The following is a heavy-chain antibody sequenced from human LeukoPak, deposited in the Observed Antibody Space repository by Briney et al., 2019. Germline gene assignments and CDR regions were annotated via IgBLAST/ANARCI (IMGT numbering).Heavy chain of an antibody. D-gene: IGHD6-19*01. Sequence: GSLRLSCAASGFTFSSYGMHWVRQAPGKGLEWVAVIWYDGSNKYYADSVKGRFTISRDNSKNTLYLQMNSLRAEDTAVYYCARDLGAVAPDAFDIWGQGTMVTVSS. V-gene: IGHV3-33*01. J-gene: IGHJ3*02. CDR3: ARDLGAVAPDAFDI. CDR1: GFTFSSYG. CDR2: IWYDGSNK.